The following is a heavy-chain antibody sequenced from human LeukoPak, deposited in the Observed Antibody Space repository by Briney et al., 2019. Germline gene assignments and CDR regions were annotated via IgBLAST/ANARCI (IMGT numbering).Heavy chain of an antibody. CDR2: IYHSGST. CDR3: AGSSVGATAQYYFDY. CDR1: GYSISSDYY. Sequence: PSETLSLTCAVSGYSISSDYYWGWIRQPPGKGLEWIGSIYHSGSTYYNPSLKSRVTMSVDTSKNQFSLKLSSVTAADTAVYYCAGSSVGATAQYYFDYWGQGTLVTVSA. D-gene: IGHD1-26*01. V-gene: IGHV4-38-2*01. J-gene: IGHJ4*02.